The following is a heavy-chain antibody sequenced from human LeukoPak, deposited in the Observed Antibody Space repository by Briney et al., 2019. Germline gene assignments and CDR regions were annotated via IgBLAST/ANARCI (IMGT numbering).Heavy chain of an antibody. Sequence: PGGSLRLSCAASGFTFSSYGMSWVRQAPGKGLEWVSAISGSGGSTYYADSVKGRFTISRDNSKNTLYLQMNSLRAEDTAVYYCAKDRESYYCTSTSCYLDYWGQGTLVTVSS. J-gene: IGHJ4*02. CDR3: AKDRESYYCTSTSCYLDY. V-gene: IGHV3-23*01. D-gene: IGHD2-2*01. CDR2: ISGSGGST. CDR1: GFTFSSYG.